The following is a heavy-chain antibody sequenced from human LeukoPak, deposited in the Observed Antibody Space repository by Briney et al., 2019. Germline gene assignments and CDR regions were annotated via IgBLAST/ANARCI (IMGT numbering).Heavy chain of an antibody. D-gene: IGHD5-24*01. CDR2: IYYSGST. V-gene: IGHV4-59*08. Sequence: SETLSLTCTVSGGSMSSYYGSWIRQPPGKGLEWIGYIYYSGSTNYNPSPKSRVTMSVDMSKNQFSLRLSSVTAADTAVYYCARRMRRDGSHTYYFDYWGQGTLVTVSS. CDR3: ARRMRRDGSHTYYFDY. J-gene: IGHJ4*02. CDR1: GGSMSSYY.